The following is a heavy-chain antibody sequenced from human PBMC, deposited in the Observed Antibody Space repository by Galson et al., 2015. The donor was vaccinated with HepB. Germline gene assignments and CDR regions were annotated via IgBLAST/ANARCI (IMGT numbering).Heavy chain of an antibody. J-gene: IGHJ4*02. CDR1: GFTFSSYW. CDR3: AREGYYYDSSGYPGY. V-gene: IGHV3-7*03. Sequence: LRLSCAASGFTFSSYWMSWVRQAPGKGLEWVANIKQDGSEKYYVDSVKGRFTISRDNAKNSLYLQMNSLRAEDTAVYYCAREGYYYDSSGYPGYWGQGTLVTVSS. CDR2: IKQDGSEK. D-gene: IGHD3-22*01.